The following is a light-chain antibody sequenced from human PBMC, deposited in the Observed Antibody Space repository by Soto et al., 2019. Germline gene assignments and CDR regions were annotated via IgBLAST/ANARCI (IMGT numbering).Light chain of an antibody. Sequence: EIVLTQSPGTLSRSPGERATLCCWASQNVSNNYLAWYQQKPGQAPRLLIYGASNRATGIPDRFSGSGSGTDFTLTISRLEPEDFAVYYCQQYGSSGTFGQGTKVEIK. J-gene: IGKJ1*01. CDR1: QNVSNNY. CDR2: GAS. CDR3: QQYGSSGT. V-gene: IGKV3-20*01.